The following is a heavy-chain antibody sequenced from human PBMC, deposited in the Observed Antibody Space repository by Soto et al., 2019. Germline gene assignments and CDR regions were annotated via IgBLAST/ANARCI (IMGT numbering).Heavy chain of an antibody. CDR1: GVSISSYY. J-gene: IGHJ6*02. V-gene: IGHV4-59*01. Sequence: SETLSLTCTVSGVSISSYYWSWIRQPPGKGLEWIGYIYYSGSTNYNPSLKSRVTISVDASKNQFSLKLSSVTAADTAVYYCARGKIKGLTFYYYGMDVWGQGTTVTVSS. CDR2: IYYSGST. CDR3: ARGKIKGLTFYYYGMDV.